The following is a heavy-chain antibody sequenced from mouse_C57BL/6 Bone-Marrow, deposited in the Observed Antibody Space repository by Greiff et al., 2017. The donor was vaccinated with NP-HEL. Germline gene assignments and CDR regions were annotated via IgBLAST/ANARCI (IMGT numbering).Heavy chain of an antibody. J-gene: IGHJ2*01. Sequence: EVQLQQSGAELVRPGASVKLSCTASGFNIKDDYMHWVKQRPEQGLEWIGWIDPENGDTEYASKFQGKATITADTSSNTAYLQLSSLTSEDTAVYYCTTTYYSNCLGYWGQGTTLTVSS. V-gene: IGHV14-4*01. CDR2: IDPENGDT. D-gene: IGHD2-5*01. CDR3: TTTYYSNCLGY. CDR1: GFNIKDDY.